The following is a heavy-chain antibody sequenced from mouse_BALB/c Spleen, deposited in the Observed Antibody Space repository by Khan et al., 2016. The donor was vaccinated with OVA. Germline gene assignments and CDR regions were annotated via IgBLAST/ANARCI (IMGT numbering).Heavy chain of an antibody. Sequence: EVQLQESGPGLVKPSQSLSLTCTVTGYSITSEYAWNWIRQFPGNKLEWMGYINYSGNTRFNPSLKSRTSFTRDTSKNQFFLQLNSVTTEDTATYYWARKDYYDYDPFPYWGQGTLVTVSA. CDR3: ARKDYYDYDPFPY. CDR2: INYSGNT. J-gene: IGHJ3*01. V-gene: IGHV3-2*02. D-gene: IGHD2-4*01. CDR1: GYSITSEYA.